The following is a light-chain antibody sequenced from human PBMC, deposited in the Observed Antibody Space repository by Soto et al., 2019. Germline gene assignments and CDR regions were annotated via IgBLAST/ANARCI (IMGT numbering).Light chain of an antibody. V-gene: IGLV2-14*01. Sequence: QSSLTHPASVSGSPGQSITISCTGTSSDVGAYNYVSWFQQHPGKAPTLIISEVSNRPSGVSNRFSGSKSGNAASLTISGLQAEDEADYFCFSFTTDWTHVFGTGTKV. CDR1: SSDVGAYNY. CDR2: EVS. CDR3: FSFTTDWTHV. J-gene: IGLJ1*01.